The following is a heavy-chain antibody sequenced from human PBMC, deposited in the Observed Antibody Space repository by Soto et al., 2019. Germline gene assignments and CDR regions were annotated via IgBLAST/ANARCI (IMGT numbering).Heavy chain of an antibody. V-gene: IGHV4-34*01. CDR3: ARGSIAAAGAGGMDV. CDR2: INHSGST. Sequence: RQPPGKGLEWIGEINHSGSTNYNPSLKSRVTISVDTSKNQFSLKLSSVTAADTAVYYCARGSIAAAGAGGMDVWGQGTTVTVSS. D-gene: IGHD6-13*01. J-gene: IGHJ6*02.